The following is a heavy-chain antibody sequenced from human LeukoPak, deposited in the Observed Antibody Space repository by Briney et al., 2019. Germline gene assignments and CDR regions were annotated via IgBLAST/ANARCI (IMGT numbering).Heavy chain of an antibody. CDR3: AKDIDGSGSPWGVRYGMDV. V-gene: IGHV3-43*01. D-gene: IGHD3-10*01. CDR1: GFTFDDYT. J-gene: IGHJ6*02. CDR2: ISWDGGST. Sequence: PGGSLRLSCAASGFTFDDYTMHWVRQAPGKGLEWVSLISWDGGSTYYADSVKGRFTISRDNSKNSLYLQMNSLRTEDTALYYCAKDIDGSGSPWGVRYGMDVWGQGTTVTVSS.